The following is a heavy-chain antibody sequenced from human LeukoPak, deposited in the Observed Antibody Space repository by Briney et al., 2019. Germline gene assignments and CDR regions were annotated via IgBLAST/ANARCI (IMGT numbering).Heavy chain of an antibody. Sequence: SETLSLTCAVYGGSFSGYYWSRIRQPPGKGLEGIGEINHSGSTNYNPSLKSRVTISVDTSKNQFSLNLNSVTAADTAVYYCARGVPAAILGYYYFYMDVWGKGTTVTVSS. V-gene: IGHV4-34*01. D-gene: IGHD2-2*02. CDR1: GGSFSGYY. J-gene: IGHJ6*03. CDR3: ARGVPAAILGYYYFYMDV. CDR2: INHSGST.